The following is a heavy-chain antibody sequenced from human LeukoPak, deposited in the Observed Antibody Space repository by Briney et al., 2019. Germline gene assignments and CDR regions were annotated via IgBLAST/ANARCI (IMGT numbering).Heavy chain of an antibody. V-gene: IGHV4-34*01. CDR3: ERGGSSGWAFDY. CDR2: INHSGST. Sequence: SETLSLTCAVYGGSFSGYYWSWIRQPPGKGLEWIGEINHSGSTNYNPSLKSRVTISVNTSKNQFSLKLSSVTAADTAVYYCERGGSSGWAFDYWGQGTLVTVSS. J-gene: IGHJ4*02. D-gene: IGHD6-19*01. CDR1: GGSFSGYY.